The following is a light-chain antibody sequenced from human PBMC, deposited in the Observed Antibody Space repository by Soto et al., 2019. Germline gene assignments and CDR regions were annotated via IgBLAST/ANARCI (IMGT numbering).Light chain of an antibody. V-gene: IGKV3-20*01. J-gene: IGKJ4*01. CDR2: GEI. CDR1: QTGSTS. CDR3: QRSGGSVS. Sequence: EIVLTQSPGTLSLSPGDTATLSCKASQTGSTSLSLYQQQPGQPPRLLIYGEIFRATGIPDRFSGSGSGTDFTLTINRLELEDFAGYFCQRSGGSVSFGEGTKVE.